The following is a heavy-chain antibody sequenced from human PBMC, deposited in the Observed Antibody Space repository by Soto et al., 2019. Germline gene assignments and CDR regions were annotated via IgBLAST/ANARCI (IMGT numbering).Heavy chain of an antibody. CDR1: GFPFSNAW. CDR2: IKSRALGGTT. CDR3: TTDFYSSMVVVRCEY. D-gene: IGHD3-22*01. J-gene: IGHJ4*01. Sequence: GGSLRLSCAGSGFPFSNAWINWVRHVPGKGLEWVGRIKSRALGGTTDFAAPVRGRFAITRDDSRNVAYMQMNSLHTEDTAVYYCTTDFYSSMVVVRCEYLGHGSLVHVSS. V-gene: IGHV3-15*07.